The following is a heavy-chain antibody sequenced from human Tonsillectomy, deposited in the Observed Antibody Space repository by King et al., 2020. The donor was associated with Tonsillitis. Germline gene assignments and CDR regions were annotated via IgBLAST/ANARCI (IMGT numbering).Heavy chain of an antibody. CDR3: ARESYYYDSSGYYPTDY. D-gene: IGHD3-22*01. J-gene: IGHJ4*02. V-gene: IGHV3-48*01. CDR2: ISSSSSTI. CDR1: GFTFSSYS. Sequence: VQLVESGGGLVQPGGSLRLSCAASGFTFSSYSMNWVRQAPGKGLEWVSYISSSSSTIYYADSVKGRFTISRDNAKNSLYLQMNSLRAEDTAVYYCARESYYYDSSGYYPTDYWGQGTLVTVSS.